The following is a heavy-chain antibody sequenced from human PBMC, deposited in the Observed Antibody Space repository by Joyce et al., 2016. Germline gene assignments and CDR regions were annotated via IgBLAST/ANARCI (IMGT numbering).Heavy chain of an antibody. D-gene: IGHD2-15*01. CDR1: GFIFGDYA. J-gene: IGHJ5*02. CDR3: TRIGDCSGGSCYEGWFDP. Sequence: EVQLVESGGGLVKPGRSLRLSCTSSGFIFGDYAMNWFRQAPGKGLEWLGFIRSKAYGGTTDYAASVKGRFTISRDDSKSIAYLQMNSLKTEDTAVYYCTRIGDCSGGSCYEGWFDPWGQGTLVTVSS. V-gene: IGHV3-49*05. CDR2: IRSKAYGGTT.